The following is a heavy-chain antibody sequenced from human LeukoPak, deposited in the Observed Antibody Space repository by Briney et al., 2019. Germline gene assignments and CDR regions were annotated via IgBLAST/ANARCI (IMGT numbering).Heavy chain of an antibody. CDR3: RGYYYDSSGYFDY. D-gene: IGHD3-22*01. CDR2: IYDSGST. J-gene: IGHJ4*02. Sequence: PSETLSLTCAVSGGSISSGGYSWSWIRQPPGRGLEWIVYIYDSGSTYYNPSLKSRITISVDRSKNHFSLKLSSVTAADTAVYYCRGYYYDSSGYFDYWGQGTLVTVSS. V-gene: IGHV4-30-2*01. CDR1: GGSISSGGYS.